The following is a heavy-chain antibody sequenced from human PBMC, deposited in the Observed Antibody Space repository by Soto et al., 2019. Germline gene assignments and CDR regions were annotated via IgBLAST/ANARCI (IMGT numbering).Heavy chain of an antibody. CDR3: ARGYCSSTSCYLVGDAFDI. D-gene: IGHD2-2*01. J-gene: IGHJ3*02. Sequence: QVQLQESGPGLVKPSRTLSLTCAVSSGAISSSNWWRWVRQPPGKGLEWIGEIYHSGSTNYNLSRQSRVTISVDKSKNQYSLKLSSGTDADTAVYYCARGYCSSTSCYLVGDAFDIWGQRTMVTVSS. V-gene: IGHV4-4*02. CDR1: SGAISSSNW. CDR2: IYHSGST.